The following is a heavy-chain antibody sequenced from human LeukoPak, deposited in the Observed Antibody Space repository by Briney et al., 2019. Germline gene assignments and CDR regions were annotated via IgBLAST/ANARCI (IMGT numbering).Heavy chain of an antibody. CDR3: ARDSGTMVRGARGFDP. CDR2: ISDSGDKT. J-gene: IGHJ5*02. Sequence: GGSLRLSCAASGFTFSSYWMHWVRQAPGKGLVWVSAISDSGDKTYYADSVKGRFTISRDNSKNTLYLQMNSLRAEDTAVYYCARDSGTMVRGARGFDPWGQGTLVTVSS. CDR1: GFTFSSYW. D-gene: IGHD3-10*01. V-gene: IGHV3-NL1*01.